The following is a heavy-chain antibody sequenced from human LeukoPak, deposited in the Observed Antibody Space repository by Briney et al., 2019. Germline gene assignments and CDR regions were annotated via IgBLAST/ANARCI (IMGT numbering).Heavy chain of an antibody. V-gene: IGHV3-53*01. J-gene: IGHJ4*02. D-gene: IGHD3-10*01. CDR1: GFTASSNY. CDR3: AKTRSGSYYFDY. Sequence: GGSLRLSCAASGFTASSNYMTWVRQAPGKGLEWVSVIYSGGGTYYADSVKGRFTTSRDNSKNTLYLQMNSLRAEDTAVYYCAKTRSGSYYFDYWGQGTLVTVSS. CDR2: IYSGGGT.